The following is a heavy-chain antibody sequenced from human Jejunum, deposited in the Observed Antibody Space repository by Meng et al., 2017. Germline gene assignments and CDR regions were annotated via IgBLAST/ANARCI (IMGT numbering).Heavy chain of an antibody. CDR1: GSTFRYQP. CDR3: ARHTGNLGLDY. V-gene: IGHV7-4-1*02. J-gene: IGHJ4*02. CDR2: IHTNTGNA. D-gene: IGHD4-23*01. Sequence: GQVVPSASVLKKPGASEKVSRKASGSTFRYQPLNGGQEAPGQGLERIGWIHTNTGNANDGPDFTGRFVFSVDSSGRTAYLQSSSLSAEATAVYYCARHTGNLGLDYWGQGTLVTVSS.